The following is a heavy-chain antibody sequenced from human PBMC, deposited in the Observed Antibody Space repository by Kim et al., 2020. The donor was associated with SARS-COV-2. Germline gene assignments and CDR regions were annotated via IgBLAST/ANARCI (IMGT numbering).Heavy chain of an antibody. V-gene: IGHV4-59*13. CDR2: IYYSGST. Sequence: SETLSLTCTVSGGSISSYYWSWIRQPPGKGLEWIGYIYYSGSTNYNPSLKSRVTISVDTSKNQFSLKLSSVTAADTAVYYCARVRDGYNYAAYWGQGTLV. D-gene: IGHD5-12*01. CDR1: GGSISSYY. J-gene: IGHJ4*02. CDR3: ARVRDGYNYAAY.